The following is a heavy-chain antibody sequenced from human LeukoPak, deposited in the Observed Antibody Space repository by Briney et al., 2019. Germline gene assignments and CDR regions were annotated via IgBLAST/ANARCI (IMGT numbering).Heavy chain of an antibody. CDR2: IYYSGST. V-gene: IGHV4-31*03. CDR3: ARGAIYCSSTSCYPYDPMGYYYYGMDV. D-gene: IGHD2-2*01. Sequence: SETLSLTCTVSGGSISSGGYYWSWIRQHPGKGLEWIGYIYYSGSTYYNPSLKSRVTISVDTSKNQFSLKLSSVTAADTAVYYCARGAIYCSSTSCYPYDPMGYYYYGMDVWGQGTTVTVSS. J-gene: IGHJ6*02. CDR1: GGSISSGGYY.